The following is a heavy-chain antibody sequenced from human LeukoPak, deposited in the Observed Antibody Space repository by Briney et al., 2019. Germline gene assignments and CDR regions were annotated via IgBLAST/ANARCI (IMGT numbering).Heavy chain of an antibody. CDR2: IYYSGST. D-gene: IGHD3-22*01. V-gene: IGHV4-59*01. J-gene: IGHJ4*02. CDR3: AGGGDYYDSSGRVDY. Sequence: SETLSLTCTVSGGSISSYYWSWIRQPPGKGLEWIGYIYYSGSTNYNPSLKSRVTISVDTSKNQFSLKLSSVTAADTAVYYCAGGGDYYDSSGRVDYWGQGTPVTVSS. CDR1: GGSISSYY.